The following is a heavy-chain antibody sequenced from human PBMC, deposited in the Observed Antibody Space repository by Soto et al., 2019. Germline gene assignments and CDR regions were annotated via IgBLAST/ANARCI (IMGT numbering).Heavy chain of an antibody. CDR2: IYYSGST. CDR1: GGSISSGGYY. V-gene: IGHV4-31*03. J-gene: IGHJ2*01. Sequence: QVQLQESGPGLVKPSQTLSLTCTVSGGSISSGGYYWSWIRQHPGKGLEWIGYIYYSGSTYYNPSPKSRVTISVDTSKNQFSLKLSSVTAADTAVYYCARETAYFYSLRGTYWYFDLWGRGTLVTVSS. CDR3: ARETAYFYSLRGTYWYFDL. D-gene: IGHD2-21*01.